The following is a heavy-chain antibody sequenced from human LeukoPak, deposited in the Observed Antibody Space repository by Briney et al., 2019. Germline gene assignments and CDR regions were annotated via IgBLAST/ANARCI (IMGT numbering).Heavy chain of an antibody. J-gene: IGHJ4*02. V-gene: IGHV3-23*01. CDR2: ISPNGVIT. CDR3: ARSLFIVVVTAIFDY. Sequence: GGSLRLSCAASGFTFSSHGMNWVRQAPGKGLECVSGISPNGVITYYADSVKGRFTISRDNSKNTLYLQMNSLRAEDTAVYYCARSLFIVVVTAIFDYWGQGTLVTVSS. D-gene: IGHD2-21*02. CDR1: GFTFSSHG.